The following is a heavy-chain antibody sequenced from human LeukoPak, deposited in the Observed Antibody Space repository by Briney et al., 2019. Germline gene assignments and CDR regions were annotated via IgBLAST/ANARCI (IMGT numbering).Heavy chain of an antibody. V-gene: IGHV3-23*01. CDR1: GFTFSNYA. J-gene: IGHJ4*02. CDR3: ARGRGLGELAVASFDS. D-gene: IGHD6-19*01. Sequence: GGSLRLSCAASGFTFSNYAMSWVRQAPGKGLEWVSSITHSGGSTYYADSVKGRFTISRDNSKNTLYLQMNSLRAEDTAVYYCARGRGLGELAVASFDSWGQGILVTVSS. CDR2: ITHSGGST.